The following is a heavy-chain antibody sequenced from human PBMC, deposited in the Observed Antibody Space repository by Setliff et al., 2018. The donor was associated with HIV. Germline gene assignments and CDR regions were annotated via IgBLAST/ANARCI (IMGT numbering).Heavy chain of an antibody. CDR1: GGSISSGSYY. J-gene: IGHJ4*02. CDR3: ARGGVYYYDSSGWSMDY. V-gene: IGHV4-61*02. Sequence: PSETLSLTCTVSGGSISSGSYYWSWIRQPAGKGLEWIGRIYTSGSTNFNPSLKSRVTISFDTSKNQFSLKLNSVTAADTAVYYCARGGVYYYDSSGWSMDYWGQGTLVTVSS. D-gene: IGHD3-22*01. CDR2: IYTSGST.